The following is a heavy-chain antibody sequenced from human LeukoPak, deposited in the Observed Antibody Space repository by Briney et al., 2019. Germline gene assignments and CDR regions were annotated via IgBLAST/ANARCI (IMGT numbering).Heavy chain of an antibody. J-gene: IGHJ4*02. CDR3: ARDRDGYNYDY. CDR1: GGSFSGYY. CDR2: INHSGST. V-gene: IGHV4-34*01. D-gene: IGHD5-24*01. Sequence: EPSETLSLTCAVYGGSFSGYYWSWIRQPPGKGLEWIGEINHSGSTNYNPSLKSRVTISVDTSKNQFSLKLSSVTAADTAVYYCARDRDGYNYDYWGQGTLVTVSS.